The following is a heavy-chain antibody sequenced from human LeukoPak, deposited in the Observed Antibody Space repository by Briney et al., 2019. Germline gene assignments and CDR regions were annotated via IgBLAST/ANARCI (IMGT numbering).Heavy chain of an antibody. Sequence: PGGSLRLSCAASGFTFSSYEMNWVRQAPGKGLEWVSYISSSGSTIYYGDSVKGRFTISRDNAKKSLYLQMNSLRAEDTAVYYCARDYGGPFDYWGQGTPVTVSS. V-gene: IGHV3-48*03. CDR3: ARDYGGPFDY. D-gene: IGHD4-23*01. CDR2: ISSSGSTI. CDR1: GFTFSSYE. J-gene: IGHJ4*02.